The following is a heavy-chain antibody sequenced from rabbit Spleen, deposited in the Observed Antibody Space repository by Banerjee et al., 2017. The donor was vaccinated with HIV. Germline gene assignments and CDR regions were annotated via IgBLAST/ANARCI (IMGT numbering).Heavy chain of an antibody. CDR2: IDAGSSDFT. D-gene: IGHD8-1*01. J-gene: IGHJ6*01. Sequence: QSLEESGGDLVKPGGTLTLTCTASGFSFSSSDYMCWVRQAPGKGLEWIACIDAGSSDFTYFASWAKGRFTISKTSSTTVTLQMTSLTAADTATYFCARDSGSSFSSYGMDLWGPGTLVTVS. CDR1: GFSFSSSDY. CDR3: ARDSGSSFSSYGMDL. V-gene: IGHV1S40*01.